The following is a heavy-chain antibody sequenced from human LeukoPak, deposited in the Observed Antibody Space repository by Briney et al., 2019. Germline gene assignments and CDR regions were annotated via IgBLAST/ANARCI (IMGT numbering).Heavy chain of an antibody. V-gene: IGHV4-59*12. CDR3: ARDNEGGTRDQAFQH. J-gene: IGHJ1*01. D-gene: IGHD1-1*01. CDR1: GGSISSYY. Sequence: SETLSLTCTVSGGSISSYYWSWIRQPPGKGLEWIGYIYYSGSTNYNPSLKSRVTISVDTSKNQFSLKLSSVTAADTAVHYCARDNEGGTRDQAFQHWGQGTLVTVSS. CDR2: IYYSGST.